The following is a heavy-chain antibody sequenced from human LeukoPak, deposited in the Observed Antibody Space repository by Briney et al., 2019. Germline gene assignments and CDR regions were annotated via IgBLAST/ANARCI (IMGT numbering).Heavy chain of an antibody. J-gene: IGHJ5*02. D-gene: IGHD2-15*01. CDR2: IYGGGST. CDR3: ARHYCSGGSCYAPDWFDP. CDR1: GFTVSSNY. V-gene: IGHV3-53*01. Sequence: PGGSLRLSCAASGFTVSSNYMSWVRQAPGKGLEWVSVIYGGGSTYYADSVKGRFTISRDNSKNTLYLQMNSLRAEDTAVYYCARHYCSGGSCYAPDWFDPWGQGTLVTVSS.